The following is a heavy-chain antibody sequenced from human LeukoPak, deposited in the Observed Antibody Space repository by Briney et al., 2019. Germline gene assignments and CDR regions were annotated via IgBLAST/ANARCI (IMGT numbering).Heavy chain of an antibody. Sequence: SVKVSCKASGGTFSSYAISWVRQAPGQGLEWMGRIIPILGIANYAQKFQGRVTITADKSTSTAYMELSSLRSDDTAVYYCARDPWAVSGYYYGMDVWGQGTTVTVSS. J-gene: IGHJ6*02. CDR1: GGTFSSYA. D-gene: IGHD2-15*01. CDR2: IIPILGIA. V-gene: IGHV1-69*04. CDR3: ARDPWAVSGYYYGMDV.